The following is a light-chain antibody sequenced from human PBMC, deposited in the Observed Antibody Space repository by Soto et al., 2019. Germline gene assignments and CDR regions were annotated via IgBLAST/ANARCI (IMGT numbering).Light chain of an antibody. Sequence: EIEMTQSPATLSLAPGERVTLSCRASESVSTNLAWYQQKAGQAPRLLIYGASTRATGIPARFSGSGSGTEFTLTISSLEPEDFAVYYCQQYGSSITFGQGTRLEIK. CDR3: QQYGSSIT. J-gene: IGKJ5*01. CDR2: GAS. CDR1: ESVSTN. V-gene: IGKV3-15*01.